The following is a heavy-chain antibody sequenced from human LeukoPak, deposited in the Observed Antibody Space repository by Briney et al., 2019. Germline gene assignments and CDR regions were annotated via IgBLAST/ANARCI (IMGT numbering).Heavy chain of an antibody. V-gene: IGHV6-1*01. J-gene: IGHJ4*02. CDR1: GDSVSNNNAA. Sequence: SQTLSLTCAISGDSVSNNNAAWNSIRQSPSRGLEWLGRTYYRSKWHNDYALSVKSRITINADTSKNQFSLQLNSVTPDDTAVYYCARDPWGFSFEYWGQGTLVTVSS. CDR3: ARDPWGFSFEY. D-gene: IGHD7-27*01. CDR2: TYYRSKWHN.